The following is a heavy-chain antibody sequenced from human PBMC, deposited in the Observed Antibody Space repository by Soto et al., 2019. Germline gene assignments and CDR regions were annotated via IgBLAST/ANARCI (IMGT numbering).Heavy chain of an antibody. J-gene: IGHJ4*02. CDR1: GGTFRNYP. Sequence: QVQLVQSGTEVKKPGSSVKVSCKASGGTFRNYPINWVRQAPGQGLEWMGSIFPLTDIPDYAQNFQARLTLSEDKSTSTAYMELSSLTSDDTAMYFCARGPLVVLNYFESWGQGTLVTVSS. CDR3: ARGPLVVLNYFES. CDR2: IFPLTDIP. V-gene: IGHV1-69*02.